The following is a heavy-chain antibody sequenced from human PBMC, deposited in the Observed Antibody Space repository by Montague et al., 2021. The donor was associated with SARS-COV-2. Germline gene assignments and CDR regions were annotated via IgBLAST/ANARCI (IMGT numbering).Heavy chain of an antibody. CDR3: RVGHYYDSFFDY. J-gene: IGHJ4*02. Sequence: SLRLSCAASGFTFSSYAMSWVRQAPGKGLEWVSAISGSGGSTYYSDSVKGLFTISRDNSKNTLYLQMNSLRAEDTAVYYCRVGHYYDSFFDYWGQGTLVTVSS. CDR1: GFTFSSYA. D-gene: IGHD3-22*01. V-gene: IGHV3-23*01. CDR2: ISGSGGST.